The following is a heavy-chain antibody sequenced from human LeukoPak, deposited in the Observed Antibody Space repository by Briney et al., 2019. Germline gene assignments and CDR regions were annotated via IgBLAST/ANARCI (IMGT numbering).Heavy chain of an antibody. CDR3: ARETTVAGFDY. J-gene: IGHJ4*02. CDR2: ISGYNGNT. V-gene: IGHV1-18*04. Sequence: ASVKVSCKASGYTFTSYGISWVRQAPGQGLEWMGWISGYNGNTNYAQKLQGRVTMTTDTSTSTAYMGLRSLRSDDTAVYYCARETTVAGFDYWGQGTLVTVSS. CDR1: GYTFTSYG. D-gene: IGHD6-19*01.